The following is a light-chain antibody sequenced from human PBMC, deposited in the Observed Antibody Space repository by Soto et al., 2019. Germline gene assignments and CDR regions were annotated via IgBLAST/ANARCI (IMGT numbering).Light chain of an antibody. J-gene: IGLJ1*01. V-gene: IGLV2-8*01. CDR2: EVT. Sequence: QSALTQPPSASGSPGQSVTISCTGSNVGEYDYVSWYQQHPGKAPKLMIHEVTKRPSGVPDRFSGSKSGNTASLTVSGLQAEDEADYYCCSYAGSYSIVFGTGTKLTVL. CDR1: NVGEYDY. CDR3: CSYAGSYSIV.